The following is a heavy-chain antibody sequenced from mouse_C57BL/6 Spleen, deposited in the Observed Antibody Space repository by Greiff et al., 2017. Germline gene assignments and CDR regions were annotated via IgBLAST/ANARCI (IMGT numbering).Heavy chain of an antibody. V-gene: IGHV5-6*01. CDR3: ARRGDYDEGYFDY. Sequence: EVHLVESGGDLVKPGGSLKLSCAASGFTFSSYGMSWVRQTPDKRLEWVATISSGSSYTYYPDSVKWRFTISRDNAKNTLYLQMSSLKSEDTAMYYCARRGDYDEGYFDYWGQGTTLTVSS. J-gene: IGHJ2*01. CDR1: GFTFSSYG. D-gene: IGHD2-4*01. CDR2: ISSGSSYT.